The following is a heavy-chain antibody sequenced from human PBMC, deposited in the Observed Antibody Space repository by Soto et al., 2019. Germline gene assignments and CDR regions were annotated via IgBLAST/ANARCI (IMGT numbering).Heavy chain of an antibody. V-gene: IGHV1-2*02. D-gene: IGHD2-2*01. CDR3: ARSPRGVVVPAAIGFDY. CDR2: INPNSGGT. J-gene: IGHJ4*02. CDR1: GYTFTGYY. Sequence: GASVKVSCKASGYTFTGYYMHWVRQAPGQGLEWMGWINPNSGGTNYAQKFQGRVTMTRDTSISTAYMELSRLRSDDTAMYYCARSPRGVVVPAAIGFDYWGQGTLATVSS.